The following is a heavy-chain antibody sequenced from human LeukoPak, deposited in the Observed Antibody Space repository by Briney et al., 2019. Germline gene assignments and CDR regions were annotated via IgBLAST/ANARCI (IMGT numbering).Heavy chain of an antibody. J-gene: IGHJ4*02. CDR3: ARDWSDYLNYYFDY. D-gene: IGHD3-3*01. V-gene: IGHV3-30*01. Sequence: GGSLRLSCAASGFTFISYAMHWVRQAPGKGLEWVAVISYDGSNKYYADSVKGRFTISRDNSKNTLYLQMNSLRAEDTAVYYCARDWSDYLNYYFDYWGQGTLVTVSS. CDR2: ISYDGSNK. CDR1: GFTFISYA.